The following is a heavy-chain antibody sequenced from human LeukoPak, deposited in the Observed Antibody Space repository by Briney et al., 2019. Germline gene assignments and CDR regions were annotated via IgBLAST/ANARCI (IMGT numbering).Heavy chain of an antibody. J-gene: IGHJ3*02. Sequence: ASVKVSCKASGYTFTSYGISWVRQAPGQGLEWMGWISAYNGNTNYAQKLRGRVTMTTDTSTSTAYMELRSLRSDDTAVYYCARPTAGYDSSGYDAFDIWGQGAMVNVSS. CDR1: GYTFTSYG. CDR3: ARPTAGYDSSGYDAFDI. CDR2: ISAYNGNT. V-gene: IGHV1-18*01. D-gene: IGHD3-22*01.